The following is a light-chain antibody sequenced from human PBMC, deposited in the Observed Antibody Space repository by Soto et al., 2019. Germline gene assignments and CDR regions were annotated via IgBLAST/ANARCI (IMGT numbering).Light chain of an antibody. CDR1: QTISDY. V-gene: IGKV1-39*01. CDR2: GSS. Sequence: DIQMTQSPPSLSASVGDRVTITCRASQTISDYLHWYQQKPGKAPTLLIYGSSSLQTGVPPRLSGRGSGTEFTLTISSLQPEDFGTYYCQQTYDSLVSFGGGTKVDLK. J-gene: IGKJ4*01. CDR3: QQTYDSLVS.